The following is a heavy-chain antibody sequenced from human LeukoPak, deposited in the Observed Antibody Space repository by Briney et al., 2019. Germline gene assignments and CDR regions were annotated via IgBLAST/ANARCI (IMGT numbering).Heavy chain of an antibody. CDR2: ISSSGSTV. J-gene: IGHJ6*04. CDR3: ARALDSVLDV. D-gene: IGHD3/OR15-3a*01. V-gene: IGHV3-48*01. CDR1: GFAFSSYN. Sequence: GGSLRPSCVGSGFAFSSYNMNWVRQAPGKGLEWVSYISSSGSTVHYADSVRGRFTISRDNARNSLYLQMAGLTAEDTAVYYCARALDSVLDVWGNGTTVTVSS.